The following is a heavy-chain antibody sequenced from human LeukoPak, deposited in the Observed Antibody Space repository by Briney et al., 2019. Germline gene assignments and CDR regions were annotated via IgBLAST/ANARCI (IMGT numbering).Heavy chain of an antibody. Sequence: GGSLRLSCAASGFPFSTYAMSWVRQAPGKGLEWVSAITGSETSTYYADPVKGRFTISRDTSKNTLYLQMNSLRAEDTAVYYCAKGALLPAGHTRYFFDYWGQGTLVAVSS. D-gene: IGHD1-26*01. V-gene: IGHV3-23*01. J-gene: IGHJ4*02. CDR3: AKGALLPAGHTRYFFDY. CDR2: ITGSETST. CDR1: GFPFSTYA.